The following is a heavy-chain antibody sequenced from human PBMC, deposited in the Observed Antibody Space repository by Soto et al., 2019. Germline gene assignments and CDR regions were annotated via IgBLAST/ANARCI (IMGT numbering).Heavy chain of an antibody. CDR3: ARGQYCSGGSCYLRGAFDI. V-gene: IGHV1-69*13. J-gene: IGHJ3*02. CDR2: IIPIFGTA. Sequence: ASVKVSCKASGGTFSSYAISWVRQALGQGLEWMGGIIPIFGTANYAQKFQGRVTITADESTSTAYMELSSLRSEDTAVYYCARGQYCSGGSCYLRGAFDIWGQGTMVTVSS. D-gene: IGHD2-15*01. CDR1: GGTFSSYA.